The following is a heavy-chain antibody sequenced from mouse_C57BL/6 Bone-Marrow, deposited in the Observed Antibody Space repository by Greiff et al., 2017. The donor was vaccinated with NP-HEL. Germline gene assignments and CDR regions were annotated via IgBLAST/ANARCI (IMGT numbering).Heavy chain of an antibody. CDR3: ARSWDGYYLAWFAY. CDR2: IHPNSGST. CDR1: GYTFTSYW. Sequence: QVQLQQPGAELVKPGASVKLSCKASGYTFTSYWMHWVKQRPGQGLEWIGMIHPNSGSTNYNEKFKSKATLTVDKSSSTASMQLSSLTSEDSAVYYGARSWDGYYLAWFAYWGQGTLVTVSA. J-gene: IGHJ3*01. V-gene: IGHV1-64*01. D-gene: IGHD2-3*01.